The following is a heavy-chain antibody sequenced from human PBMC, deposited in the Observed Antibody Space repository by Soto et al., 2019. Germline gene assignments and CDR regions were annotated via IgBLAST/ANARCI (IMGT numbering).Heavy chain of an antibody. D-gene: IGHD3-3*01. CDR3: ARDSRGVWESGYYIYYYYGMDV. CDR2: IYYSGST. Sequence: SETLSLTCTVSGGSISSGGYYWSWIRQHPGKGLEWIGYIYYSGSTYYNPSLKSRVTISVDTSKNQFSLKLSSVTAADTAVYYCARDSRGVWESGYYIYYYYGMDVWGQGTTVTVSS. J-gene: IGHJ6*02. V-gene: IGHV4-31*03. CDR1: GGSISSGGYY.